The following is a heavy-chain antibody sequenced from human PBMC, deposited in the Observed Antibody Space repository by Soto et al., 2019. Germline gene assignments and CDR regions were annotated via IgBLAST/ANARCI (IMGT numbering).Heavy chain of an antibody. V-gene: IGHV3-66*01. CDR2: IYREGDT. CDR3: GRNIDPCLK. D-gene: IGHD5-12*01. Sequence: EVQLVESGGGFVQPGGSLTLSCTASGFNVSYNYMTWVRQAPGKGLQWVSIIYREGDTHYAESVKGRFTISRYNSRNTLHIQMNTLRVEATAVYYCGRNIDPCLKWGQGTLVTVSS. CDR1: GFNVSYNY. J-gene: IGHJ4*02.